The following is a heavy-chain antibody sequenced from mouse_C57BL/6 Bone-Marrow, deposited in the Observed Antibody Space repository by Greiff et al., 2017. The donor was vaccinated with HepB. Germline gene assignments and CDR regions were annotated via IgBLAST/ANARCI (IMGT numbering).Heavy chain of an antibody. CDR1: GYTFTNYW. V-gene: IGHV1-63*01. CDR3: ARWCSSGYLYYFDY. D-gene: IGHD3-2*02. Sequence: SGAELVRPGTSVKMSCKASGYTFTNYWIGWAKQRPGHGLEWIGDIYPGGGYTNYNEKFKGKATLTADKSSSTAYMQFSSLTSEDSAIYYCARWCSSGYLYYFDYWGQGTTLTVSS. J-gene: IGHJ2*01. CDR2: IYPGGGYT.